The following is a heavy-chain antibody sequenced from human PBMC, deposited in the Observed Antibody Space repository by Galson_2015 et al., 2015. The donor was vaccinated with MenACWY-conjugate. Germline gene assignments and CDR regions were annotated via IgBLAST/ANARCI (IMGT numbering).Heavy chain of an antibody. CDR1: GFMFSAPY. CDR3: AREGHRNFYYYGLDV. Sequence: SLRLACADAGFMFSAPYMTWIREAAGKGLEWVSYISSSSSYTDYAASVKGRFTISRDNAKNSLSLQLNSLSAEDTAVYFCAREGHRNFYYYGLDVWGQGTTVTVSS. V-gene: IGHV3-11*06. CDR2: ISSSSSYT. J-gene: IGHJ6*02.